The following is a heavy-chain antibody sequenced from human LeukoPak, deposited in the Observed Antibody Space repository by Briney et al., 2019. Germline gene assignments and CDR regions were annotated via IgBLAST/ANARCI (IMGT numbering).Heavy chain of an antibody. CDR1: RFTVSNNH. CDR2: IYNGDNT. V-gene: IGHV3-66*01. Sequence: GGSLRLSCVASRFTVSNNHMNWVRQAPGKGLEWVSVIYNGDNTYYADSVQGRFTISKDNSKNTLYLQMYSLRPEDTAVYFCARASRWLAFDNWGQGTLVTVSS. J-gene: IGHJ4*02. CDR3: ARASRWLAFDN. D-gene: IGHD6-19*01.